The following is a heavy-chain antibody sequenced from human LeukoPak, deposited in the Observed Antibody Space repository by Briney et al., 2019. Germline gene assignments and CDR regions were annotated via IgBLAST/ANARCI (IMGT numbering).Heavy chain of an antibody. D-gene: IGHD3-9*01. V-gene: IGHV3-11*05. CDR3: ARDYDILTGYFRGGFDY. CDR1: GFTFSDYY. CDR2: ITSSSSDT. J-gene: IGHJ4*02. Sequence: GRSLRLSCAASGFTFSDYYMSWIRQAPGKGLEWISYITSSSSDTNYADSVKGRFTISRDNAKKSLYLQMNSLRAEDTAVYYCARDYDILTGYFRGGFDYWGQGTLVTVSS.